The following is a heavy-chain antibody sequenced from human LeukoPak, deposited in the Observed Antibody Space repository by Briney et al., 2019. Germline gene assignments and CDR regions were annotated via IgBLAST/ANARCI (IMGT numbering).Heavy chain of an antibody. CDR3: AKAQGEWSHFDY. CDR1: EFTFSNYY. D-gene: IGHD3-16*01. J-gene: IGHJ4*02. Sequence: GGSLRLSCEVSEFTFSNYYTAWVRQAPGKGLEWVSAISSNGFSTNYADSAKGRFTISRDNSKNTLYLQMNSLRAEDTAVYYCAKAQGEWSHFDYWGQGTLVTVSS. V-gene: IGHV3-23*01. CDR2: ISSNGFST.